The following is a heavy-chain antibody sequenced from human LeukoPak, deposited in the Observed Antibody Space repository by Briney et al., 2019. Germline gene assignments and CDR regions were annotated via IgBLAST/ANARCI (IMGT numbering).Heavy chain of an antibody. V-gene: IGHV1-2*02. CDR2: SNPISGDT. Sequence: ASVKVSCKASGYTFTGHYMHWVRQARGQGLEWMGWSNPISGDTMYAQNFQGRVTMTRDMSISTAYMELSRLTSDDTAVYYCARDRAYYDLLSGYYFNDAFDIWGQGTMVTVSS. D-gene: IGHD3-3*01. CDR3: ARDRAYYDLLSGYYFNDAFDI. CDR1: GYTFTGHY. J-gene: IGHJ3*02.